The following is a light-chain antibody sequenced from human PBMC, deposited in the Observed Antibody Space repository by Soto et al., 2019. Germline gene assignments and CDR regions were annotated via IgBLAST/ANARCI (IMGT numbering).Light chain of an antibody. CDR2: DVS. CDR3: QQRSNWPRFT. J-gene: IGKJ3*01. Sequence: EIVLTQSPATLSLSPGERATLSCRASQSVSSYLAWYQQKPGQAPRLLIYDVSNRATGIPARFSGSGSGTDFTLTSSSLEPEDFAGYYCQQRSNWPRFTFGPGTKVDIK. V-gene: IGKV3-11*01. CDR1: QSVSSY.